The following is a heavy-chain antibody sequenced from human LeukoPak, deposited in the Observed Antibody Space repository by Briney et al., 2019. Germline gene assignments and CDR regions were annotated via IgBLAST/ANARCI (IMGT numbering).Heavy chain of an antibody. V-gene: IGHV3-23*01. Sequence: PGGSLRLSCAASGFTFSSYTMSWVRQAPGKGLEWVSAIGGSGGDTYYADSVKGRFTISRDNSKNTLYLQMNNLRAEDTALYYCAKNQGQWLVPVDYWGQGTLVTVSS. CDR2: IGGSGGDT. J-gene: IGHJ4*02. CDR3: AKNQGQWLVPVDY. D-gene: IGHD6-19*01. CDR1: GFTFSSYT.